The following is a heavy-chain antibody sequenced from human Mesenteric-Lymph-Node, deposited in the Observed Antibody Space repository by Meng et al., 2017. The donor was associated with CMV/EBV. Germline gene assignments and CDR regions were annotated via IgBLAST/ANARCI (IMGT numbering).Heavy chain of an antibody. D-gene: IGHD3-3*01. CDR1: GYTFTSYW. V-gene: IGHV5-51*01. CDR2: IYPGDSDT. Sequence: GESLKISCKASGYTFTSYWIGWLRQMPGKGLEWMGIIYPGDSDTRYSPSFQGQVTISADKSISTAYLQWSSLKASDTAMYYCARQGRSGGLYYYYGMDVWGQGTTVTVSS. CDR3: ARQGRSGGLYYYYGMDV. J-gene: IGHJ6*02.